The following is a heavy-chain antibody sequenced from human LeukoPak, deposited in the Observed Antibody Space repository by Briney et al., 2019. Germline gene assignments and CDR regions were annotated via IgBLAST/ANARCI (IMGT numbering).Heavy chain of an antibody. V-gene: IGHV4-34*01. CDR3: ARVDHSSSNPAGLDY. Sequence: SETLSLTCAVYGGSFSGYYWSWIRQPPGKGLEWIGEINHSGSTNYNPSLKSRVTISVDTSKNQFSLKLSSVTAADTAVYYRARVDHSSSNPAGLDYWGQGTLVTVSS. J-gene: IGHJ4*02. CDR1: GGSFSGYY. CDR2: INHSGST. D-gene: IGHD6-6*01.